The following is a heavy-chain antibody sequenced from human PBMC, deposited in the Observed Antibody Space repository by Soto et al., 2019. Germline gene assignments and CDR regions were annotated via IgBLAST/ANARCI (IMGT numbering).Heavy chain of an antibody. CDR3: ARESGSESYRFDY. CDR2: IIPIFGTA. Sequence: GASVKVSCKASGGTFSSYAISWVRQAPGQGLEWMGGIIPIFGTANYAQKFQGRVTITADESTSTAYMELSSLRSEDTAVYYCARESGSESYRFDYWSQGTLVPVSS. CDR1: GGTFSSYA. J-gene: IGHJ4*02. V-gene: IGHV1-69*13. D-gene: IGHD1-26*01.